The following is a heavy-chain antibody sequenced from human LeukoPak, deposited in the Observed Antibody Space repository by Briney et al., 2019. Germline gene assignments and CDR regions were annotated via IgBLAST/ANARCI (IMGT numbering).Heavy chain of an antibody. J-gene: IGHJ4*02. D-gene: IGHD7-27*01. V-gene: IGHV4-59*08. CDR2: ISYSGST. CDR1: GGSINTYF. CDR3: ARHSQHSRDLGSARNFDY. Sequence: SETLSLTCTVSGGSINTYFWSWIRQPPGKGLEWIGYISYSGSTNYNPSLNSRVTISVDTSRNLFSLRLTSVTAADTAVYYCARHSQHSRDLGSARNFDYWGQGTLVTVSS.